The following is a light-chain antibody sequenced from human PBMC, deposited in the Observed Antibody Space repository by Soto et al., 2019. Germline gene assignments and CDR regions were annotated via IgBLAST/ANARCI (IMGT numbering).Light chain of an antibody. Sequence: QSALTQPRSVSGSPGQSVTISCAGSSADVGDYDFVSWYKQHPGKAPKLIISDVSKRPSGVPDRFSGSKSGSTASLTISGLQAEDEADYYCSSFAGSHVAFGGGTKLTVL. CDR1: SADVGDYDF. V-gene: IGLV2-11*01. CDR3: SSFAGSHVA. CDR2: DVS. J-gene: IGLJ2*01.